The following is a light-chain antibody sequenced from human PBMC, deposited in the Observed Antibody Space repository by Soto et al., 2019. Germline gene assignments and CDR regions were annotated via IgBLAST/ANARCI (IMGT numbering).Light chain of an antibody. CDR1: PTISSW. V-gene: IGKV1-5*03. J-gene: IGKJ1*01. Sequence: DIKMTQSPSTLSASVGQRVTITSRSSPTISSWLAWYQQKPGKAPKLLIYKASTLKSGVPSRFSGSGSGTEFTPTISSLQPDDFATYYCQHYNSYSEAFGQGTKV. CDR3: QHYNSYSEA. CDR2: KAS.